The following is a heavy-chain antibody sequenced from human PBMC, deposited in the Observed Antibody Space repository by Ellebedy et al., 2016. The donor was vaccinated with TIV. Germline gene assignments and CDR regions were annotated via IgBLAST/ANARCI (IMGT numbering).Heavy chain of an antibody. Sequence: AASVKVSCKASGYTFTSYGIIWVRQAPGQGLEWMGWISAYNGATNYARNLQDRVTMTTDTSTNTAYMELRSLRSDDTAVYYCVREEQLGNYAAPPHFWGQGTLVTVSS. V-gene: IGHV1-18*04. J-gene: IGHJ4*02. D-gene: IGHD4/OR15-4a*01. CDR2: ISAYNGAT. CDR1: GYTFTSYG. CDR3: VREEQLGNYAAPPHF.